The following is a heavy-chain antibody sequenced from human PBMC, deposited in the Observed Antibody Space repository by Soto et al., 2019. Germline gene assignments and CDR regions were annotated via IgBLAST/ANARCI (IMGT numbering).Heavy chain of an antibody. CDR3: APHPGGGGY. Sequence: EVQLVESGGGLIQPGGSLRLSCAVSGFTVSNNYMSWVRQAPGKGLEGVSVIYSGGYTAYGDSVKGRFTISRDNSKNNIYFKMNSQRAAATAVFYWAPHPGGGGYWGQGTLVTVSS. D-gene: IGHD3-10*01. V-gene: IGHV3-53*01. CDR1: GFTVSNNY. CDR2: IYSGGYT. J-gene: IGHJ4*02.